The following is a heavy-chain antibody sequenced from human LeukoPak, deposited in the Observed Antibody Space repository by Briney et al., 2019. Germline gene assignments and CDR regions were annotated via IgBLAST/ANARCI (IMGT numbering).Heavy chain of an antibody. J-gene: IGHJ6*04. CDR2: INHSGST. V-gene: IGHV4-34*01. CDR3: ARLPRVVRNPSGV. D-gene: IGHD6-6*01. Sequence: PSETLSLTCAVYSGSFSGYYWSWIRQPPGKGLEWIGEINHSGSTNYNPSLKSRVTISVDTSKNQFSLKLSSVTAADTAVYYCARLPRVVRNPSGVWGKGTTVTVSS. CDR1: SGSFSGYY.